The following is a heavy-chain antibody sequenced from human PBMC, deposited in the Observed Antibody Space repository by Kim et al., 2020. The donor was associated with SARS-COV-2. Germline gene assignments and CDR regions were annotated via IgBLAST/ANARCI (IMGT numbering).Heavy chain of an antibody. V-gene: IGHV4-30-4*01. D-gene: IGHD3-10*01. J-gene: IGHJ4*02. Sequence: TLSLTCTVSGGSISSGDYYWSWIRQPPGKGLEWIAYIYYTGRTYYNPSLKSRITISVDTSKNQFSLKLSSVTAADTAVYYCARVLAYYGSGSPVDNWGQGTLVTVSS. CDR1: GGSISSGDYY. CDR2: IYYTGRT. CDR3: ARVLAYYGSGSPVDN.